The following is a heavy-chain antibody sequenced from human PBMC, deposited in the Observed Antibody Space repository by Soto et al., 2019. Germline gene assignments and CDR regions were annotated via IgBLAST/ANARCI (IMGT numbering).Heavy chain of an antibody. Sequence: PSETLSLTCTVSGGSISSYYWSWIRQPPGKGLEWIGYIYYSGSTNYNPSLKSRVTISVDTSKNQFSLKLSSVTAADTAVYYCARVTDTYYYGSGSLAPSYYFDYWGQGTLVTVSS. V-gene: IGHV4-59*01. D-gene: IGHD3-10*01. J-gene: IGHJ4*02. CDR1: GGSISSYY. CDR3: ARVTDTYYYGSGSLAPSYYFDY. CDR2: IYYSGST.